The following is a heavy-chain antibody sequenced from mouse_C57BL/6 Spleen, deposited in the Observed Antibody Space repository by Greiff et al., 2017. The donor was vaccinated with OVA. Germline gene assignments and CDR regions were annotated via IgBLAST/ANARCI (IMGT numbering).Heavy chain of an antibody. Sequence: VQLQESGPELVKPGASVKISCKASGYAFSSSWMNWVKQRPGKGLEWIGRIYPGDGDTNYNGKFKGKATLTADKSSSTAYMQLSSLTSEDSAVYFGATETAQAYYAMDYWGQGTSVTVSS. CDR3: ATETAQAYYAMDY. V-gene: IGHV1-82*01. J-gene: IGHJ4*01. CDR1: GYAFSSSW. D-gene: IGHD3-2*02. CDR2: IYPGDGDT.